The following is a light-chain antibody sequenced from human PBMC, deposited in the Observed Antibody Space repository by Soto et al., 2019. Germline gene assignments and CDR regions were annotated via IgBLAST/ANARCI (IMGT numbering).Light chain of an antibody. J-gene: IGKJ2*01. Sequence: EIVLTQPPGTLSLSPGERATLSCRASQSINSRYLAWYQQKPGQAPRLVIYGASSRATGIPDRFSGSGSGTEFTLTISRLEPEDFAVYYCQKYGSSTWYTFGQGTKLEIK. CDR2: GAS. CDR3: QKYGSSTWYT. V-gene: IGKV3-20*01. CDR1: QSINSRY.